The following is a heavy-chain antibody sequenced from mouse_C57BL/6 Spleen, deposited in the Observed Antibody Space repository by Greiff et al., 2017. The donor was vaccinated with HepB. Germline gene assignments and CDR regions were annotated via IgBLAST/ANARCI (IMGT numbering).Heavy chain of an antibody. Sequence: VQLQQSGAELVRPGALVTLSCKASGYTLTDYEMHWVKQTPVHGLEWIGAIDPETGGTASNQKFKGKAILTADISSSTADMELRSLTSEDSAFYYGTRWGGSLFDYWSQGTTLTVSS. V-gene: IGHV1-15*01. CDR2: IDPETGGT. CDR3: TRWGGSLFDY. CDR1: GYTLTDYE. D-gene: IGHD6-1*01. J-gene: IGHJ2*01.